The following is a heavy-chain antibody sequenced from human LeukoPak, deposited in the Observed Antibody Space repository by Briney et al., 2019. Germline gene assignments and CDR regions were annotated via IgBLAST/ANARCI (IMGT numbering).Heavy chain of an antibody. Sequence: GGSLRLSCAASGFSFSTYEFHWVRHAPGKGLEWVSYISASGQTIYYADSVRGRFTISRDNSKNTLYLQMNSLRAEDTAVYYCAKDGANIVVVVAAAPPYYMDVWGKGTTVTISS. V-gene: IGHV3-48*01. D-gene: IGHD2-15*01. CDR3: AKDGANIVVVVAAAPPYYMDV. J-gene: IGHJ6*03. CDR1: GFSFSTYE. CDR2: ISASGQTI.